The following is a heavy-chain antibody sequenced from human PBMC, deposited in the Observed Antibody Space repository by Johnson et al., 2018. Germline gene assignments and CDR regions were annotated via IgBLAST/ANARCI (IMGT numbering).Heavy chain of an antibody. CDR2: MNPNSGNT. V-gene: IGHV1-8*02. CDR1: GFTFTSYD. CDR3: AGETRYPGMAIPLSPFDV. D-gene: IGHD5-24*01. Sequence: QVQLVESGPEVTQPGASVKVSCKGSGFTFTSYDINWVRQATGQGLEWMGWMNPNSGNTGYAQKFQGRVTMTRNTSISTAYMELSSRGSEDTAVYYCAGETRYPGMAIPLSPFDVWGQWTMVTVSS. J-gene: IGHJ3*01.